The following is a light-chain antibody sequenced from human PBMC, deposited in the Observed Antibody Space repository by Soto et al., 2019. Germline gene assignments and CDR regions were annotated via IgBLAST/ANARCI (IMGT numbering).Light chain of an antibody. CDR3: SSYTSSSTVV. V-gene: IGLV2-14*01. Sequence: QSALTQPASVSGSPGQSITISCTGTSSDVGGYDYASWYQQHPGKAPKLMIYNVRNRPSGVSNRFSGSKAGNTASLTISGLQAEDEAAYYCSSYTSSSTVVFGGGTKVTVL. CDR2: NVR. CDR1: SSDVGGYDY. J-gene: IGLJ2*01.